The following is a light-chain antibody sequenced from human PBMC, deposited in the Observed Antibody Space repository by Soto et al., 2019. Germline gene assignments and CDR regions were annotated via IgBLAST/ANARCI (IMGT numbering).Light chain of an antibody. CDR1: QSISSN. CDR3: QQYKDWPPYT. CDR2: GAT. V-gene: IGKV3-15*01. Sequence: EILMTQSQDTLSVSLGERATLSCRASQSISSNLAWYQQKPGLAPRLLIYGATTRATGVPARFSGGRSGTEFTLTISSLQSEDFAVYYCQQYKDWPPYTFGQGTKLEIK. J-gene: IGKJ2*01.